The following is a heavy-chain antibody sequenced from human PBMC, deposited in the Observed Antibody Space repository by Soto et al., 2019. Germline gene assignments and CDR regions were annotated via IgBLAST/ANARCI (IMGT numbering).Heavy chain of an antibody. V-gene: IGHV4-34*01. CDR2: NKYSGST. D-gene: IGHD3-10*01. CDR1: GGALSGFY. Sequence: PSVTPAPPCAVYGGALSGFYWGWVRPPPRKGLEWVGGNKYSGSTSHNPSLKSRDTISVATSKTQFSLKLSSVTAADTAVYYCARGRALITMVRARTGYYYGMDVWGQGTTVTVSS. CDR3: ARGRALITMVRARTGYYYGMDV. J-gene: IGHJ6*02.